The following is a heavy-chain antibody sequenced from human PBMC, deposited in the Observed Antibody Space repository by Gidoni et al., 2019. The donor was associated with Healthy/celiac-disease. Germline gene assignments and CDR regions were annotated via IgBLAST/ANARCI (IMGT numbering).Heavy chain of an antibody. D-gene: IGHD3-22*01. CDR1: GFTFSSYG. Sequence: QVQLVESGGGVVQPGMSLRLSCAASGFTFSSYGMHWVRQAPGKGLEWVAVIWYDGSNKYYADSVKGRFTISRDNSKNTLYLQMNSLRAEDTAVYYCARETYDSSGYYYYYYGMDVWGQGTTVTVSS. V-gene: IGHV3-33*01. CDR2: IWYDGSNK. CDR3: ARETYDSSGYYYYYYGMDV. J-gene: IGHJ6*02.